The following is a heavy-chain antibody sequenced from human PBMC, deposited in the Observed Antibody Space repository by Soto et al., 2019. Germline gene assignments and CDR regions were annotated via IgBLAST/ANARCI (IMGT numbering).Heavy chain of an antibody. V-gene: IGHV4-30-2*01. J-gene: IGHJ4*02. CDR3: ARSRYCSGGSCYSDY. CDR2: IYHSGIT. D-gene: IGHD2-15*01. Sequence: QLRLQESGSGLVKPSQTLSLTCAVSGGSISNGGYPWSWIRQPPGKGLEWIGYIYHSGITYYNPSLKSRVTTSVDGSNNQFSLKLSSVTAADTAVYYCARSRYCSGGSCYSDYWGQGTLVTVSS. CDR1: GGSISNGGYP.